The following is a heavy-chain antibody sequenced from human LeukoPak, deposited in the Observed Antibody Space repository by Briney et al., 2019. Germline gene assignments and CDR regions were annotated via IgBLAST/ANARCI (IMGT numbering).Heavy chain of an antibody. CDR2: ITGSSTYI. D-gene: IGHD3-16*02. J-gene: IGHJ4*02. Sequence: GGSLRLSCAASGFTFSSYSMNWVRQAPGKGLEWVSSITGSSTYIHYADSVKGRFTISRDNAKNSLYLQMNSLRAEDTAVYYCARGFADFVWGSYPSSYWGQGTLVTVSS. CDR3: ARGFADFVWGSYPSSY. CDR1: GFTFSSYS. V-gene: IGHV3-21*01.